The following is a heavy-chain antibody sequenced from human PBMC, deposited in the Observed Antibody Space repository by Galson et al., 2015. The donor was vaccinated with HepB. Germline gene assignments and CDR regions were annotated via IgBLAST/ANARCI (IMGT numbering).Heavy chain of an antibody. J-gene: IGHJ4*02. CDR3: AREEPITIFGVGIGFPDY. CDR2: ISAYNGNT. V-gene: IGHV1-18*01. Sequence: SVKVSCKASGYTFTSYGISWVRQAPGQGLEWMGWISAYNGNTNYAQKLQGRVTMTTDTSTSTAYMELRSLRSDDTAVYYCAREEPITIFGVGIGFPDYWGQGTLVTVSS. D-gene: IGHD3-3*01. CDR1: GYTFTSYG.